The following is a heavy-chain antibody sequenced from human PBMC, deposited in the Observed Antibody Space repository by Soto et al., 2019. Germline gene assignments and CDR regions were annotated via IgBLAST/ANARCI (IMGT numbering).Heavy chain of an antibody. CDR1: GFTFSSYG. J-gene: IGHJ4*02. CDR2: ISYDGSNK. Sequence: GGSLRLSCAASGFTFSSYGMHWVRQAPGKGLEWVAVISYDGSNKYYADSVKGRFTISRDNSKNTPYLQMNSLRAEDTAVYYCAKDYGIYCSGGSCYPPLFDYWGQGTLVTVSS. V-gene: IGHV3-30*18. D-gene: IGHD2-15*01. CDR3: AKDYGIYCSGGSCYPPLFDY.